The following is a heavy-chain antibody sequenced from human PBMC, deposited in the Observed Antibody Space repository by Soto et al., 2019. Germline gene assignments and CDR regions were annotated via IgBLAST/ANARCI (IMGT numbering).Heavy chain of an antibody. J-gene: IGHJ4*02. CDR2: IYHSGRT. CDR3: ATFRGMTTATTERYFDY. Sequence: PSETLSLTCAVSGGSISSGGDSWSWIRQPPGKGLEWIGYIYHSGRTYYNPSLKSRVTISVDRSKNQFSLKLSSVTASDAAVYYCATFRGMTTATTERYFDYWGQGTLVTVSS. D-gene: IGHD4-17*01. CDR1: GGSISSGGDS. V-gene: IGHV4-30-2*01.